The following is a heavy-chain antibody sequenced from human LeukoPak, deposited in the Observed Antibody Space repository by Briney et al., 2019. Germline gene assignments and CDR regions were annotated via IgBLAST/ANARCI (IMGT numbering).Heavy chain of an antibody. Sequence: GGSLRLSCAASGFTFSSYAMHWVRQAPGKGLEWVAVISYDGSNKYYADSVKGRFTVSRDNAKNSLYLQMNSLRAEDTAVYYCASAIVLMVYAIDRPDAFDIWGQGTMVTVSS. CDR3: ASAIVLMVYAIDRPDAFDI. J-gene: IGHJ3*02. V-gene: IGHV3-30-3*01. CDR1: GFTFSSYA. D-gene: IGHD2-8*01. CDR2: ISYDGSNK.